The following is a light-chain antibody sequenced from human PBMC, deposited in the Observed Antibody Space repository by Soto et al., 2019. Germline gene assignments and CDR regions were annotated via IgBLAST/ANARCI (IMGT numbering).Light chain of an antibody. V-gene: IGKV1-33*01. CDR1: QDISNY. J-gene: IGKJ3*01. CDR2: DAS. Sequence: DIPMTQSPSSLSASVGDRVTITCQASQDISNYLNWYQQKPGKAPKLLIYDASNLETGVPSRFSGSGSGTDFTFTISSLQPEDIATYYCQQYDNLPVTFGPGTKVHIK. CDR3: QQYDNLPVT.